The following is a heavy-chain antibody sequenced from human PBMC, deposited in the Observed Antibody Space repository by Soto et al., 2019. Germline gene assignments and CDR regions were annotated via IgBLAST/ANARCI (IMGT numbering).Heavy chain of an antibody. CDR2: IYDAGTT. V-gene: IGHV4-39*01. Sequence: QLQLQESGPGLVKPSETLSLTCAVSGASVSRIGFHWGWIRPPPGQGLEWIGSIYDAGTTFYNPSLKSRVTISADTSKNHFSLRLSSVTAADTAVYYCARRGSGHTFDYWGQGTLVTVSS. CDR3: ARRGSGHTFDY. J-gene: IGHJ4*02. D-gene: IGHD3-10*01. CDR1: GASVSRIGFH.